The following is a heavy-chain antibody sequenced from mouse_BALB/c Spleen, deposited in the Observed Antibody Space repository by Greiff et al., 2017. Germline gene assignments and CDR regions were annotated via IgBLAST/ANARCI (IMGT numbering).Heavy chain of an antibody. Sequence: QVQLKESGPGLVQPSQSLSITCTVSGFSLTSYGVHWVRQSPGKGLEWLGAIWSGGSTDYNAAFISRLSISKDNSKSQVFFKMNSLQANDTAIYYCARNRDYGSSSYYYAMDYWGQGTSVTVSS. J-gene: IGHJ4*01. V-gene: IGHV2-2*02. CDR3: ARNRDYGSSSYYYAMDY. D-gene: IGHD1-1*01. CDR1: GFSLTSYG. CDR2: IWSGGST.